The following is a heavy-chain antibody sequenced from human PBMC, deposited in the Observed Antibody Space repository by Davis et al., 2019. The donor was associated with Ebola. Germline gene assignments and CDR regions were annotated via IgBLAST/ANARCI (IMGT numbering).Heavy chain of an antibody. J-gene: IGHJ4*02. D-gene: IGHD6-25*01. CDR2: IKQDGSEK. CDR3: ARKRSFDY. V-gene: IGHV3-7*01. Sequence: GESLKISCAASGFNFSSYWMSWVRQAPGKGLEWVANIKQDGSEKYYVDSVKGRFTISRDNAKNSLYLQMNSLRAEDTAVYYCARKRSFDYWGQGTLVTVSS. CDR1: GFNFSSYW.